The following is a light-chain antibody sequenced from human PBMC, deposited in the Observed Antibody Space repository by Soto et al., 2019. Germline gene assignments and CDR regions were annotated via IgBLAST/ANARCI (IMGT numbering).Light chain of an antibody. J-gene: IGKJ1*01. CDR2: KAS. CDR3: QHYNRYSEA. Sequence: DIQMTQYPSTLSGSVGDRVTITCRASQTISSWLAWYQQKPVKAPKLLIYKASTLKSGVPARFSGSGSGTDFTLTISSMQPDDFATYYCQHYNRYSEAVGQGTKVELK. CDR1: QTISSW. V-gene: IGKV1-5*03.